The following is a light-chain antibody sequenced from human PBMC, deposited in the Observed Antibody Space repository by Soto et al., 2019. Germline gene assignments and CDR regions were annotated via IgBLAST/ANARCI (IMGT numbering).Light chain of an antibody. CDR3: QQLHDYPIT. CDR1: QGIGRW. Sequence: GDRVTITCRASQGIGRWLAWFQQKPGKAPNLXXXXXXXXKSGVPSRFSGSGSGTEFTLTISSLQPDDFATYYCQQLHDYPITFGQGTRLEIK. V-gene: IGKV1-5*03. J-gene: IGKJ5*01. CDR2: XXX.